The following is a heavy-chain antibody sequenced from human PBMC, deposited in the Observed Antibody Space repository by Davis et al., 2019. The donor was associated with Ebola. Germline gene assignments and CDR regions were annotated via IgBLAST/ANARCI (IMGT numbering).Heavy chain of an antibody. CDR3: AKEPPSGYTFVS. CDR2: IRSDGSDP. D-gene: IGHD5-18*01. CDR1: GFTFSSIA. V-gene: IGHV3-30*02. J-gene: IGHJ5*02. Sequence: GESLKISCEASGFTFSSIAMHWVRQAPGMGLEWVAFIRSDGSDPYYANSVKGRFTISKDNSKNTLYLQMNSLRPDDTAIYYCAKEPPSGYTFVSWGQGTLVTVSS.